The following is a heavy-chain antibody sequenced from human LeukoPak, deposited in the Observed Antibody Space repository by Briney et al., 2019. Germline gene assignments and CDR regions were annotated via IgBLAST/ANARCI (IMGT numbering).Heavy chain of an antibody. CDR2: INPGGGST. CDR1: GYTFNNHY. J-gene: IGHJ4*02. CDR3: ARQGTYSSAIGMGY. Sequence: GASVKVSCKASGYTFNNHYMYWVRQAPGQGLEWMGVINPGGGSTSYAQKFQGRVTMTRDTSTRTVYMEVNSLRSEDTAVYHCARQGTYSSAIGMGYWGQGTLVTVSS. V-gene: IGHV1-46*02. D-gene: IGHD6-19*01.